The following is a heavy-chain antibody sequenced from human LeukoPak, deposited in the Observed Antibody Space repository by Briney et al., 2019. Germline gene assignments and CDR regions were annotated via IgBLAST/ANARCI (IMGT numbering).Heavy chain of an antibody. D-gene: IGHD3-10*01. CDR2: IYYSGST. CDR1: GGSVSSGSYY. CDR3: ARGFSWFDP. J-gene: IGHJ5*02. Sequence: SETLSLTCTVSGGSVSSGSYYWSWIRQPPGKGLEWIGYIYYSGSTNYNPSLRSRVTISVDTSKNQFSLKLSSVTAADTAVYYCARGFSWFDPWGQGTLVTVSS. V-gene: IGHV4-61*01.